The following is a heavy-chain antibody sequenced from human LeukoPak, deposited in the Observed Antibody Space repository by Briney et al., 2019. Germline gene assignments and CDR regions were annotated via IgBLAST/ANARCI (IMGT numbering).Heavy chain of an antibody. CDR2: MNPNSGNT. V-gene: IGHV1-8*01. Sequence: ASVKVSCTASGYTFTSYDINWVRQATGQGLEWMGWMNPNSGNTGYAQKFQGRVTMTRNTSISTAYMELSSLRSEDTAVYYCARGPSYSSGWFKLYRGLSNWFDPWGQGTLVTVSS. CDR3: ARGPSYSSGWFKLYRGLSNWFDP. J-gene: IGHJ5*02. CDR1: GYTFTSYD. D-gene: IGHD6-19*01.